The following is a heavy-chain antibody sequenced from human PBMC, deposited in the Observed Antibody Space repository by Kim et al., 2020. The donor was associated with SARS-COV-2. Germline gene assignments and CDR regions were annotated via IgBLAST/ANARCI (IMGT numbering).Heavy chain of an antibody. CDR3: VVYSSSFGMDV. D-gene: IGHD6-6*01. CDR1: GGSISSSSYY. Sequence: SETLSLTCTVSGGSISSSSYYWGWIRQPPGKGLEWIGSIYYSGSTYYNPSLKSRVTISVDTSKNQFSLKLSSVTASDTAVYYCVVYSSSFGMDVWGQGTT. V-gene: IGHV4-39*01. J-gene: IGHJ6*02. CDR2: IYYSGST.